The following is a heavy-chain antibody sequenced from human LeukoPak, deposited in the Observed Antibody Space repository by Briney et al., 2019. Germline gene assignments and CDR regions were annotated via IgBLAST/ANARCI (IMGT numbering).Heavy chain of an antibody. CDR3: AKEGYSSGWDGPHDAFDI. CDR2: ISGSGGST. CDR1: GFTFSSYA. Sequence: GGSLRLSCAASGFTFSSYAMSWVRQAPGKGLEWVSAISGSGGSTYYADSVKGRFTISRDNSKNTLYLQMNSLRAEDTAVYYCAKEGYSSGWDGPHDAFDIWGQGTMVTVSS. J-gene: IGHJ3*02. V-gene: IGHV3-23*01. D-gene: IGHD6-19*01.